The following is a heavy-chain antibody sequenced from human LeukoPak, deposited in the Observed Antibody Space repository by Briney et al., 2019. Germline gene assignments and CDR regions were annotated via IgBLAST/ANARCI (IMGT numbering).Heavy chain of an antibody. CDR2: IRSKTYRGTA. J-gene: IGHJ4*02. D-gene: IGHD3-22*01. Sequence: HPGRSLRLSCTTSGFSFGDYAMSWVRQAPGKGLEWVGFIRSKTYRGTAEYAASVKGRFTISRDDSKSIDYLQANSLKTDDTAVYYCNSGYDTSAYYHLGVDYWGQGTLVTVSS. CDR3: NSGYDTSAYYHLGVDY. V-gene: IGHV3-49*04. CDR1: GFSFGDYA.